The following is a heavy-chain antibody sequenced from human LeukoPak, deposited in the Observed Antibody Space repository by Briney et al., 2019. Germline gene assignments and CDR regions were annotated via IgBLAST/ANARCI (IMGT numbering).Heavy chain of an antibody. J-gene: IGHJ4*02. D-gene: IGHD1-14*01. V-gene: IGHV3-23*01. CDR2: ISNTGGST. CDR3: ARTSKWFDY. Sequence: GGSLRLSCAASGFSFNTYAMSWVRQAPGKGLEWVSAISNTGGSTYYADSVKGRFTISRDNSKNTLYLQMNSLRAEDTAVYYCARTSKWFDYWGQGTLVTVSS. CDR1: GFSFNTYA.